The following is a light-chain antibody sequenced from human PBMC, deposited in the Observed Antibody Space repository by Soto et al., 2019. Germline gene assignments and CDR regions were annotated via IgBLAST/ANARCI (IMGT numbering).Light chain of an antibody. CDR3: QQYGSSPFT. CDR2: GAS. V-gene: IGKV3-20*01. J-gene: IGKJ3*01. Sequence: EIVLTQSPGTLSLSPGEGATLSCRASQSVSSSYLAWYQQKPGQAPRLLIYGASSRATGIPDRFSGSGSGTEFTLTISRLEPEDFAVYYCQQYGSSPFTFGPGTKVDIK. CDR1: QSVSSSY.